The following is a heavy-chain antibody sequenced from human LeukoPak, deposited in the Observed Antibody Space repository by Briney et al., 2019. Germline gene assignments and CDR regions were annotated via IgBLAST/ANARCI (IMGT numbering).Heavy chain of an antibody. CDR2: VDNDGSGS. V-gene: IGHV3-74*01. J-gene: IGHJ5*02. CDR1: GFTFSSYY. CDR3: ARCGYSLAHWFDP. Sequence: PGGSLRLSCAASGFTFSSYYMHWVRQAPGKGLVWVSRVDNDGSGSIYADSVKGRFTTSRDNAKNTVFLQMNSLRVEDTAVYYCARCGYSLAHWFDPWGQGTLVTVSS. D-gene: IGHD5-18*01.